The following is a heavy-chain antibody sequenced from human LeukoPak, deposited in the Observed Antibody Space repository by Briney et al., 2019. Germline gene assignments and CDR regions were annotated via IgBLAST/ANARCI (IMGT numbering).Heavy chain of an antibody. D-gene: IGHD6-19*01. J-gene: IGHJ3*02. Sequence: SETLSLTCTVSGGSISSYYWSWIRQPAGKGLEWIGRIYTSGSTNYNPSLKSRVTMSVDTSKNQFSLKLSSVTAADTAVYYCARVREALSSSGWYGPWLDAFDIWGQGTMVTVSS. V-gene: IGHV4-4*07. CDR2: IYTSGST. CDR1: GGSISSYY. CDR3: ARVREALSSSGWYGPWLDAFDI.